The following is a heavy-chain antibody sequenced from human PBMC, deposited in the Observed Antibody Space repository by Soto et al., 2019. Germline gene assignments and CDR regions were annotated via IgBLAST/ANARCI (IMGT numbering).Heavy chain of an antibody. CDR1: GLTFSNYA. D-gene: IGHD1-7*01. CDR2: MSGSSSTT. V-gene: IGHV3-23*01. J-gene: IGHJ4*02. Sequence: GSLRLSCSTSGLTFSNYAMSWVRQAPGGGLEWVSSMSGSSSTTYYADSVRGRFTISRDRSKNTLYLQMSSLRAEDTALYYCAKNQERELPRVIDFWGQGTLVTVSS. CDR3: AKNQERELPRVIDF.